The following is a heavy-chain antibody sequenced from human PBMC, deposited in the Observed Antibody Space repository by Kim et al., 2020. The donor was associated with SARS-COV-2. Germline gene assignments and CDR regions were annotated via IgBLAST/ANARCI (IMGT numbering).Heavy chain of an antibody. J-gene: IGHJ4*02. D-gene: IGHD2-2*01. Sequence: SETLSLTCTVSGGSINNYYWSWVRQPAGKGLEWIGRIYTSGSTDYDPSFRSRVTMSVDMSKNQFSLKRTSVTAADSAVYYCARGPQYFFDLDSWGQGTLVTVSS. CDR3: ARGPQYFFDLDS. V-gene: IGHV4-4*07. CDR1: GGSINNYY. CDR2: IYTSGST.